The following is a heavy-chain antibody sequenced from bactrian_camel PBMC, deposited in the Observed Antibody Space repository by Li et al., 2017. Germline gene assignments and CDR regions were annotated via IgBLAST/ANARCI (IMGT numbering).Heavy chain of an antibody. D-gene: IGHD1*01. Sequence: VQLVESGGEVVQPGASLTLSCQGSGLTFSRNDMSWVRQRPGKGLEWVAFTNSGQSITHYQDSVKGRFTISRDNDKNTLTLQMNSLEIEDTGVYYCAVGFWQWFYWGQGTQVTVS. CDR3: AVGFWQWFY. J-gene: IGHJ4*01. CDR2: TNSGQSIT. CDR1: GLTFSRND. V-gene: IGHV3S40*01.